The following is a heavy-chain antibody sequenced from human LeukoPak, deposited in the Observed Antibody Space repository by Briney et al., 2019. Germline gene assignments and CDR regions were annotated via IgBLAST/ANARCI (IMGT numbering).Heavy chain of an antibody. CDR2: FDPEDGET. J-gene: IGHJ4*02. CDR3: ATMAGTYHLH. V-gene: IGHV1-24*01. Sequence: ASVKVSCEVSGYSLTQLAIHWVRQAPGKGLEWMGGFDPEDGETIYAQNFQGRVTMTDDTSTDTAYMVLSSLTSEDTAVFFCATMAGTYHLHWGQGTLVTVSS. D-gene: IGHD5-24*01. CDR1: GYSLTQLA.